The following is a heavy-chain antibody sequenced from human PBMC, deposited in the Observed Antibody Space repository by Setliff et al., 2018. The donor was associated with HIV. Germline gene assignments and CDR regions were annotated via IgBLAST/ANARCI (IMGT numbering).Heavy chain of an antibody. J-gene: IGHJ4*02. CDR3: AKSPGFTGYGGSG. CDR2: IYYSGST. V-gene: IGHV4-59*12. CDR1: GGSISSYY. D-gene: IGHD5-12*01. Sequence: PSETLSLTCTVSGGSISSYYWSWIRQPPGKGLEWIGYIYYSGSTNYNPSLKSRVTISVDTSKNQFSLKLTSVTAADTAVYYCAKSPGFTGYGGSGWGQGTLVTVSS.